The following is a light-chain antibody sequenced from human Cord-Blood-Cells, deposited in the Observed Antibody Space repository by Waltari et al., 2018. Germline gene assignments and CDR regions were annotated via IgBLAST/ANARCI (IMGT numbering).Light chain of an antibody. CDR1: SSAVGGYNY. CDR2: DVS. V-gene: IGLV2-14*01. Sequence: QSALTQPASVSGSPGQSITLSCTGTSSAVGGYNYVSWYQQHPGKAPTLMIYDVSKRPSGVSNRFSGSKSGNTASLTISGLQAEDEADYYCSSYTSSSTLVFGGGTKLTVL. J-gene: IGLJ3*02. CDR3: SSYTSSSTLV.